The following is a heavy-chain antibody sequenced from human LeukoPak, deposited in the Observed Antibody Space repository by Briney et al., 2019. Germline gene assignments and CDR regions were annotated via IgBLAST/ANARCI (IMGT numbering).Heavy chain of an antibody. J-gene: IGHJ4*02. V-gene: IGHV4-38-2*02. CDR3: ARETPYGSGSYPFDY. CDR2: IFHTGST. CDR1: GYSISSGYY. D-gene: IGHD3-10*01. Sequence: SETLSLTCTVSGYSISSGYYWAWIRQPPGKGLEWIGSIFHTGSTYHNPSLKSRVTISVDTSKNQFSLKLSSVTAADTAVYYCARETPYGSGSYPFDYWGQGILVTVSS.